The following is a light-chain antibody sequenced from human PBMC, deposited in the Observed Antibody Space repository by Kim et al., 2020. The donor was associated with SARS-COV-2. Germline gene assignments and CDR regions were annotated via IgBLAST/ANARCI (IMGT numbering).Light chain of an antibody. CDR2: DVG. V-gene: IGLV2-14*03. Sequence: QAINISCTGTSSDVGGYNYVSWYQQHPGKAPKLMIYDVGNRPSGVSNRFSGSKSGNTASLTISGLQAEDEADYYCSSYTSSSTLWVFGGGTQLTVL. CDR3: SSYTSSSTLWV. CDR1: SSDVGGYNY. J-gene: IGLJ3*02.